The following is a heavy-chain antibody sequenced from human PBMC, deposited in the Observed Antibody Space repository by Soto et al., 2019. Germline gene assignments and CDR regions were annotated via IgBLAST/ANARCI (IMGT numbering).Heavy chain of an antibody. CDR3: ARGGDYDFWSGYSAAEGTPGRFDP. CDR2: IYYSGST. D-gene: IGHD3-3*01. J-gene: IGHJ5*02. CDR1: GGSISSYY. Sequence: SETLSLTCTVSGGSISSYYWSWIRQPPGKGLEWIGYIYYSGSTNYNPSLKSRVTISVDTSENQFSLKLSSVTAADTAVYYCARGGDYDFWSGYSAAEGTPGRFDPWGQGTLVTVSS. V-gene: IGHV4-59*01.